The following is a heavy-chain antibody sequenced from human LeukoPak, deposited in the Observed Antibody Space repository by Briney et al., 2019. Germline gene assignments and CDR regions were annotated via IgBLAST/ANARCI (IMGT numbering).Heavy chain of an antibody. V-gene: IGHV1-46*01. J-gene: IGHJ4*02. Sequence: VASVKLSCRASGGTFSSYAISWVRQAPGQGLEWMGIIHSSGDTTSYEQKFQGRATMTRDTSTTTIYMELRSLRSEDTAVYYCARVIKGGYDFWSGPYYFDCWGQGTLVTVSS. CDR3: ARVIKGGYDFWSGPYYFDC. CDR1: GGTFSSYA. CDR2: IHSSGDTT. D-gene: IGHD3-3*01.